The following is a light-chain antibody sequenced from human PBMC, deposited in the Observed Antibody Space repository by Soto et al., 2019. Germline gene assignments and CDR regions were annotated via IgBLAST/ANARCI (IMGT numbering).Light chain of an antibody. J-gene: IGKJ5*01. V-gene: IGKV3-11*01. CDR2: DVS. CDR3: QQRSSAIT. CDR1: QSVRSN. Sequence: EIVLTQSPVTLSLSPGERAALSCRASQSVRSNLAWYQQKPGQAPRLLIYDVSTRATGIPARFSGRGSGTDFTLTISSLEPEDFAVYYCQQRSSAITFGQGTRLEIK.